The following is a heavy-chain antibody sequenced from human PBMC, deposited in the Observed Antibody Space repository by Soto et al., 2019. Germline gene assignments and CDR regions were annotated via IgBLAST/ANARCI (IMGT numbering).Heavy chain of an antibody. CDR3: ARGLTGYDGMDV. V-gene: IGHV3-33*01. J-gene: IGHJ6*02. CDR1: GFTFSSYG. D-gene: IGHD3-9*01. Sequence: QVQLVESGGGVVQPGRSLRLSCAASGFTFSSYGMHWVRQAPGKGLELVAVIWYDGSNKYYADSVKGRFTISRDNSKNTRDLEMNSLRAEDKAVYYCARGLTGYDGMDVWGQVTTVTVSS. CDR2: IWYDGSNK.